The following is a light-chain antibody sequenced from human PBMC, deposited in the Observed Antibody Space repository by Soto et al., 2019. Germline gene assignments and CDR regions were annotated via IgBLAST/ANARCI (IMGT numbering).Light chain of an antibody. V-gene: IGLV2-11*01. CDR3: CSSAGSYTSV. CDR2: DVS. CDR1: SSDVGGYNY. Sequence: QSALTQPRSVSGSPGQLVTISCTGTSSDVGGYNYVSWYQQHPGKAPKLMIYDVSKRPSGVPDRFSGSKSGNTASLTISGLQAEDEADYYCCSSAGSYTSVFGGGTKLTVL. J-gene: IGLJ3*02.